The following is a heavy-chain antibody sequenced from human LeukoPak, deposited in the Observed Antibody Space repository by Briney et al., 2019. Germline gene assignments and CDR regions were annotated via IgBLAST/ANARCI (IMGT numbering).Heavy chain of an antibody. CDR3: ARGYYSSSRFDS. V-gene: IGHV3-74*01. CDR2: VNSDGSTT. J-gene: IGHJ4*02. Sequence: GGSLRLSCAASGFPFSNYWMHWVRQAPGKGLVWVSRVNSDGSTTNYADSVKGRLTISRDNAENTLYMRMNSLRPEDTAVYYCARGYYSSSRFDSWGQGTLVTVSS. CDR1: GFPFSNYW. D-gene: IGHD6-13*01.